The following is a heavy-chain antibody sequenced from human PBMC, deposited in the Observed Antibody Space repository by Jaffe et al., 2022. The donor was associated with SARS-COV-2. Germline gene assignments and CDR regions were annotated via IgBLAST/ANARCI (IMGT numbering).Heavy chain of an antibody. J-gene: IGHJ6*02. CDR1: GFTFSSYG. Sequence: QVQLVESGGGVVQPGRSLRLSCAASGFTFSSYGMHWVRQAPGKGLEWVAVISYDGSNKYYADSVKGRFTISRDNSKNTLYLQMNSLRAEDTAVYYCAKLSRRGMDVWGQGTTVTVSS. V-gene: IGHV3-30*18. CDR2: ISYDGSNK. CDR3: AKLSRRGMDV.